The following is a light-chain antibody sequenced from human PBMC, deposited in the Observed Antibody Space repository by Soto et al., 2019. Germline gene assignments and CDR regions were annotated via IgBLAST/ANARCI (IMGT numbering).Light chain of an antibody. J-gene: IGLJ1*01. CDR3: CSYVSSKTYV. V-gene: IGLV2-14*01. Sequence: QSALTQPASVSGSPGQSITISCTGTRTDVGGYNFVSWYQQHPGKAPKVIIYEVSNRPSGVSDRFSGSKSDNTASLTISGLQAEDEDDYYCCSYVSSKTYVFGTGTKVTVL. CDR1: RTDVGGYNF. CDR2: EVS.